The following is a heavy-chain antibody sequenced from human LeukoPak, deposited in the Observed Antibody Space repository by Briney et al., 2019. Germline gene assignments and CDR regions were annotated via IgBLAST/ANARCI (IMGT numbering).Heavy chain of an antibody. CDR3: ARDAPITIFGVVTRDAFDI. CDR1: GGSISSGDYY. V-gene: IGHV4-30-4*01. J-gene: IGHJ3*02. Sequence: SETLSLTCTVSGGSISSGDYYWSWIRQPPGKGLEWIGYSYDSGSTYYNPSLKSRVTISVDTSKNQFSLKLSSVAAADTAVYYCARDAPITIFGVVTRDAFDIWGQGTMVTVSS. D-gene: IGHD3-3*01. CDR2: SYDSGST.